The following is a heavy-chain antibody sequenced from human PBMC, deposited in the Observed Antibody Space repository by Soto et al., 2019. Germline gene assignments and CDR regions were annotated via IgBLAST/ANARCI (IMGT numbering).Heavy chain of an antibody. Sequence: QVQFVQSGAEVKKPGASVKVSCKASGYTFISYSMHWVRQAPGQRLEWMGWINAANGNTKYAQQLQGRITITRDTSASTAYMELGSLRSEDTAVYYCARDSCYVSNCYDDAFDFWCQETMVTVS. D-gene: IGHD2-15*01. V-gene: IGHV1-3*01. CDR3: ARDSCYVSNCYDDAFDF. CDR2: INAANGNT. J-gene: IGHJ3*01. CDR1: GYTFISYS.